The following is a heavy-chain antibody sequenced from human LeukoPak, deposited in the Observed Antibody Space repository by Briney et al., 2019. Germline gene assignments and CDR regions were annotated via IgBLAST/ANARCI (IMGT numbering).Heavy chain of an antibody. CDR3: ARGPGRRYYGSGKLDY. J-gene: IGHJ4*02. V-gene: IGHV1-3*01. D-gene: IGHD3-10*01. Sequence: ASVKVSCKASGYTFTSYAMHWVRQAPGQRLEWMGWINAGNGNTKYSQKFQGRVTITRDTSASTAYMELSSLRSEDTAVYYCARGPGRRYYGSGKLDYWGQGTLVTVSS. CDR2: INAGNGNT. CDR1: GYTFTSYA.